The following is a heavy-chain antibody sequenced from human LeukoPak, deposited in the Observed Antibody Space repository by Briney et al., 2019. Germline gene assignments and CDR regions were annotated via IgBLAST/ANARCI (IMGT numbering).Heavy chain of an antibody. D-gene: IGHD3-10*01. J-gene: IGHJ4*02. V-gene: IGHV1-8*01. Sequence: ASVTVSCKASGYTFTSYDINWVRQATGQGLEWMGWMNPNSANTGYAQKFQGRVTMTRDTSISTAYMELSSLTSEDTAVYYCARGPSYGSGSYNIYGIDYWGQGTLVTVSS. CDR3: ARGPSYGSGSYNIYGIDY. CDR2: MNPNSANT. CDR1: GYTFTSYD.